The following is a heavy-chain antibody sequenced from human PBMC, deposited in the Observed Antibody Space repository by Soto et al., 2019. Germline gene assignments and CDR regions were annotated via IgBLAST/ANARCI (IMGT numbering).Heavy chain of an antibody. V-gene: IGHV4-34*01. D-gene: IGHD1-26*01. CDR3: ARRGSWSNGWGSNYICFDP. CDR1: GESFSGYF. CDR2: INDRGST. Sequence: SEALSLSGAFYGESFSGYFWKWIRQPPGEGLEWIGEINDRGSTTYNPSLKSRVTISGDTSKNQFSLKLSSVTAADTAVYYCARRGSWSNGWGSNYICFDPWRQRTLVSVSS. J-gene: IGHJ5*02.